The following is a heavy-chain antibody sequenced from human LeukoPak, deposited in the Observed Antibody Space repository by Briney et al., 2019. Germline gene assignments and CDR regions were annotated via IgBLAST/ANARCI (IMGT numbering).Heavy chain of an antibody. CDR2: ISAYNGNT. D-gene: IGHD3-3*01. J-gene: IGHJ4*02. CDR3: ARDQRTYYDFWSGYSSPEVDY. CDR1: GYTFTSYG. V-gene: IGHV1-18*01. Sequence: ASVKVSCKXSGYTFTSYGISWVRQAPGQGLEWMGWISAYNGNTNYAQKLQGRVTMTTDTSTSTAYMELRSLRSDDTAVYYCARDQRTYYDFWSGYSSPEVDYWGQGTLVTVSS.